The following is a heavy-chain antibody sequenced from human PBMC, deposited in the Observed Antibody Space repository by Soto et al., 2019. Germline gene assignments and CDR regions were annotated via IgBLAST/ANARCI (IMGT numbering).Heavy chain of an antibody. CDR3: AAPSRRGRRGVYYFDY. V-gene: IGHV3-33*01. D-gene: IGHD3-3*01. J-gene: IGHJ4*02. Sequence: GGSLRLSCAASGFTFSSYGMHWVRQAPGKGLEWVAVIWYDGSNKYYADSVKGRFTISRDNSKNTLYRQMNSLRAEDTAVYYCAAPSRRGRRGVYYFDYWGQGTLVTVSS. CDR2: IWYDGSNK. CDR1: GFTFSSYG.